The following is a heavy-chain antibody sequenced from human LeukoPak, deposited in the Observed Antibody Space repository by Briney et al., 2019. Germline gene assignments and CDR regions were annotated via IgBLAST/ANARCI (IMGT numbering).Heavy chain of an antibody. J-gene: IGHJ4*02. Sequence: GGSLRLFCVVSGFTFSTYAMSWVRQAPGKGLEWVSAIRGSGSDTYYADSVKGRFTISRDNSKNTLYLQMNSLRAEDTAIYYCAKTSRRNSAYDSPFDSWGQGTLVTVSS. CDR1: GFTFSTYA. CDR2: IRGSGSDT. CDR3: AKTSRRNSAYDSPFDS. V-gene: IGHV3-23*01. D-gene: IGHD5-12*01.